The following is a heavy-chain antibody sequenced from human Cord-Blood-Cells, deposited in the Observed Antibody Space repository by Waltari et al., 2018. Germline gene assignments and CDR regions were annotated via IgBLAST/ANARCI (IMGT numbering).Heavy chain of an antibody. CDR3: AKDLGGGSCYS. CDR1: RFTFSSNA. CDR2: ILCYGSNK. Sequence: QVQLVEHGGGVVQPGRSLIFPCAASRFTFSSNAMHWVGNATGKGLECVSVILCYGSNKYYAESVTGRFSISRDNSKHSLYLQMNSLRAEATAVYYCAKDLGGGSCYSWGQGTMVTVSS. J-gene: IGHJ4*02. D-gene: IGHD2-15*01. V-gene: IGHV3-30*18.